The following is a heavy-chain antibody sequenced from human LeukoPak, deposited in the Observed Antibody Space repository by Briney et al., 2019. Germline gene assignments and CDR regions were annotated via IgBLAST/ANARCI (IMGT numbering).Heavy chain of an antibody. D-gene: IGHD5-24*01. V-gene: IGHV1-2*02. CDR3: ARDGMASLPYIQP. CDR1: GYTFTGYY. J-gene: IGHJ5*02. CDR2: INPNSCGT. Sequence: ASVKVSCKASGYTFTGYYMHWVRQAPGQGLEWMGWINPNSCGTNYAQKFQGRVTMTRDTSISTAYMELSRLRSDDTSVYYCARDGMASLPYIQPSGQPTLVTVYS.